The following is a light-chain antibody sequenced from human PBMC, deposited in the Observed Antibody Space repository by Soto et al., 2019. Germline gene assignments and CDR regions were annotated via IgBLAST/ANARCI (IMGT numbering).Light chain of an antibody. CDR3: APWDDTVSGYV. Sequence: QSVLTQSPSVSGAPGQRVTMSCSGSTSNIGNNPVNWYQQSPGTAPKLLMYDNDNRPSGVAHRLSGSKSGPPASLAISGRQSEDETDYYCAPWDDTVSGYVFGTGTKLTVL. CDR2: DND. CDR1: TSNIGNNP. V-gene: IGLV1-44*01. J-gene: IGLJ1*01.